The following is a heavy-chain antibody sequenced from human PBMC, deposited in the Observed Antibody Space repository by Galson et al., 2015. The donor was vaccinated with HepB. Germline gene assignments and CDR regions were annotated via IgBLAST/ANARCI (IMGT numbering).Heavy chain of an antibody. V-gene: IGHV3-64*01. Sequence: SLRLSCADPGFTSYGLHWVRPAPGKGVEYVSGISSNGGTTYYANSVKGRFTISRDNSKNTLYLQMGSLRTEDMAMYYCASPRAGVWGQGTMVTVSS. CDR2: ISSNGGTT. CDR3: ASPRAGV. CDR1: GFTSYG. J-gene: IGHJ3*01.